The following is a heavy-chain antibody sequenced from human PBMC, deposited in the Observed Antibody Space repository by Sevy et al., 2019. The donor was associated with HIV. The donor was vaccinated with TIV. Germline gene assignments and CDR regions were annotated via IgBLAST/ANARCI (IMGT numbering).Heavy chain of an antibody. D-gene: IGHD5-12*01. CDR1: GFTFSSYW. J-gene: IGHJ4*02. CDR2: IKQDESEK. Sequence: GSLRLSCAASGFTFSSYWMSWVRQAPGKGLEWVANIKQDESEKYYLDSVKGRFAISRDNGKKSVSLQMNGLSAEDTALYYCAREVGGYNWRPYYFDSWGQGTLVTVSS. CDR3: AREVGGYNWRPYYFDS. V-gene: IGHV3-7*01.